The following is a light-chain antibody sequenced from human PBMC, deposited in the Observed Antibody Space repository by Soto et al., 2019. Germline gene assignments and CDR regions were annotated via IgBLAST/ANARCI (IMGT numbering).Light chain of an antibody. Sequence: QSVLTQPASLSVSPGQSITISCTGTSNDVGGYNYVSWYQQHPGKAPKLLIYDVSNRPSGVSDRFSGSKSGNTASLTISGLQPEDEADYYCSSYTSSSTYVFGTGTKVTVL. V-gene: IGLV2-14*01. J-gene: IGLJ1*01. CDR2: DVS. CDR1: SNDVGGYNY. CDR3: SSYTSSSTYV.